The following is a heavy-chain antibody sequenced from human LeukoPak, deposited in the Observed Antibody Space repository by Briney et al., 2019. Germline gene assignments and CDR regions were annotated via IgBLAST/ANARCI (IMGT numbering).Heavy chain of an antibody. CDR2: IYYSGST. D-gene: IGHD6-13*01. Sequence: SETLSPTCTVPGGSISSSSYYWGWIRQPPGKGLEWIGSIYYSGSTYYNPSLKSRVTISVDTSKNQFSLKLSSVTAADTAVYYCARHTYSSSWPYFDYWGQGTLVTVSS. V-gene: IGHV4-39*01. CDR1: GGSISSSSYY. CDR3: ARHTYSSSWPYFDY. J-gene: IGHJ4*02.